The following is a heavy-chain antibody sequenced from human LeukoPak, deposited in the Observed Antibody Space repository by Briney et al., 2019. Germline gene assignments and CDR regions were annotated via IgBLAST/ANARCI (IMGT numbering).Heavy chain of an antibody. D-gene: IGHD6-6*01. V-gene: IGHV1-2*02. Sequence: GASVKVSCKASGYTFTDYYMHWVRQAPGQGLEWMGWIHPNSGGTKFAQSFQGRVTLTRDTSITTASMELSSLISNDTAVYFCARTAYPSSSWFDPWGQGTQVTVSS. CDR2: IHPNSGGT. CDR1: GYTFTDYY. J-gene: IGHJ5*02. CDR3: ARTAYPSSSWFDP.